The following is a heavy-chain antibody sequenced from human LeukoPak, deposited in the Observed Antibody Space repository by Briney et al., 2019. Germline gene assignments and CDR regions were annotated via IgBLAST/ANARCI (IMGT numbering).Heavy chain of an antibody. J-gene: IGHJ4*02. CDR1: GYTFTGYY. CDR2: MNPNSGNT. D-gene: IGHD6-13*01. V-gene: IGHV1-8*02. Sequence: GASVKVSCKASGYTFTGYYMHWVRQAPGQGLEWMGWMNPNSGNTGYAQKFQGRVTMTRNTSIRTVYMELSSLRSEDTAVYYCARGGIAAAGVDYWGQGTLVTVSS. CDR3: ARGGIAAAGVDY.